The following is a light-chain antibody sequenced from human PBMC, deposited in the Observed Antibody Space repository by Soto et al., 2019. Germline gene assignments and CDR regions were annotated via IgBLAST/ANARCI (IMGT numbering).Light chain of an antibody. J-gene: IGLJ3*02. CDR1: SSNIGSNI. Sequence: QAVVTQPPSASATPGQRVTISCSGSSSNIGSNIVNWYQQLPGTAPKLLIYTNNQRPSGVPERFSGSKSGTSASLAISGLQSEDEADYYCAAWDDNLNGVVFGGGTQLTVL. V-gene: IGLV1-44*01. CDR2: TNN. CDR3: AAWDDNLNGVV.